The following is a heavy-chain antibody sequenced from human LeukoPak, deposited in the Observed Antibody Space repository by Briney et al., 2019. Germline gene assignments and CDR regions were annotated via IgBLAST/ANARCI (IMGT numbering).Heavy chain of an antibody. V-gene: IGHV4-61*02. D-gene: IGHD6-13*01. CDR1: GGSISSGSYY. CDR3: AREFSGQQLVRGTDY. J-gene: IGHJ4*02. CDR2: IYTSGST. Sequence: SQTLSLTCTVSGGSISSGSYYWSWIRQPAGKGLEWIGRIYTSGSTNYNPSLKSRVTISVDTSKNQFSLKLSSVTAADTAVYYCAREFSGQQLVRGTDYWGQGTLATVSS.